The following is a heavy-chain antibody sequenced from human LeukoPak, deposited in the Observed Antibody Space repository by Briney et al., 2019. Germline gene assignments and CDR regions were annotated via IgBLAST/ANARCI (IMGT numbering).Heavy chain of an antibody. CDR1: GFTFSSYG. CDR2: ISYDGSNK. J-gene: IGHJ4*02. V-gene: IGHV3-30*03. CDR3: TRTLDY. Sequence: GESLRLSCAASGFTFSSYGMHWVRQAPGKGLEWVAVISYDGSNKYYADSVKGRFTISRDNAKNSLYLQMNSLRAEDTAVYYCTRTLDYWGQGTLVTVSS. D-gene: IGHD2/OR15-2a*01.